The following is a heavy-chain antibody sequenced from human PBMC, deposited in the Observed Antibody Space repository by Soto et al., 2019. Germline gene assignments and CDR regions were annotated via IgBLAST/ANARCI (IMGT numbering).Heavy chain of an antibody. V-gene: IGHV3-23*01. Sequence: EVQLLESGGGLVQPGGSLRLSCAASGFTFSSYAMSWVRQAPGKGLEWVSAIRGSGGSTYYADSVKGRFTFSRDNPTNTLYLHMNSLIAEDTAVYYCANDRQQLVLGYFQHWGQGTLVTVSS. J-gene: IGHJ1*01. CDR1: GFTFSSYA. CDR2: IRGSGGST. D-gene: IGHD6-6*01. CDR3: ANDRQQLVLGYFQH.